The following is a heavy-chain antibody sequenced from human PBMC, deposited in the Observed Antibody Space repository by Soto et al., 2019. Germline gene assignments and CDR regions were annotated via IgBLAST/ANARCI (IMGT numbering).Heavy chain of an antibody. CDR1: GFTFTIYW. D-gene: IGHD3-10*01. CDR3: ARQRAGAFES. J-gene: IGHJ4*02. CDR2: IRQDGSEE. V-gene: IGHV3-7*03. Sequence: GGSLRLSCEASGFTFTIYWMSWVRQAPGKGLEWVANIRQDGSEEYFADSVRGRFTIFRDNARNSLYLQMHSLRAEDTAVYYCARQRAGAFESWGLGTLVTVSS.